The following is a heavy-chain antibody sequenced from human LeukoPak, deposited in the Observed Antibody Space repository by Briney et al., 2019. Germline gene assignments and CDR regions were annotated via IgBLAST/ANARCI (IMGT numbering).Heavy chain of an antibody. V-gene: IGHV3-53*01. D-gene: IGHD5-18*01. Sequence: PGRSLRLSCAASGFTVSSNYMIWVRQAPGKGLEWVSVIYSGGTTYYADSVQGRFTISRDNSKNTVYLQMNSLRAEAPAVHYCAXGXIQLWWDYWGQGTLVTVSS. CDR2: IYSGGTT. CDR3: AXGXIQLWWDY. J-gene: IGHJ4*02. CDR1: GFTVSSNY.